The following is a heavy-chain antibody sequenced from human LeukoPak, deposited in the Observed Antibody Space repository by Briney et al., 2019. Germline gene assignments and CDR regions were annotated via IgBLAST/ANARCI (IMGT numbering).Heavy chain of an antibody. CDR2: ISSSGSTI. CDR1: GFTFSSYE. Sequence: GGSLRLSCAASGFTFSSYEMNWVRQAPGKGLEWVSYISSSGSTIYYADSVKGRFTISRDNAKNSLYLQMNSLRAEDTAVYYCARDYDFWSGSDYWGQGTLVTVSS. D-gene: IGHD3-3*01. CDR3: ARDYDFWSGSDY. V-gene: IGHV3-48*03. J-gene: IGHJ4*02.